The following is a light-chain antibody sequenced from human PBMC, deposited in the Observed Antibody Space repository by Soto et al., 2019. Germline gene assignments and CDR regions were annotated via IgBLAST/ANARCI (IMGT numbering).Light chain of an antibody. CDR3: SSYTTSATLV. CDR2: EVS. J-gene: IGLJ3*02. V-gene: IGLV2-14*01. CDR1: SSDVGVYNY. Sequence: QSVLTQPASVSGSPGQSITISCTGTSSDVGVYNYVSWYQQHPGKGPKLLIYEVSNRPSGVSKRFSGSKSGNTASLTISGLQSEDEADYYCSSYTTSATLVFGGGTKLTVL.